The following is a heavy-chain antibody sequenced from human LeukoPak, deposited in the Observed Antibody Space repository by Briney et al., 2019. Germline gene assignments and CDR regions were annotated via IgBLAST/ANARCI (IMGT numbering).Heavy chain of an antibody. CDR3: AGVPAARDQIQYNWFDP. CDR1: GGSFSGYY. Sequence: PSETLSLTCAVYGGSFSGYYWSWIRQPPGKGLEWIGEINHSGSTNYNPSLKSRVTISVDTSKNQFSLKLSSVTAADTAVYYVAGVPAARDQIQYNWFDPWGQGTLVTVSS. V-gene: IGHV4-34*01. J-gene: IGHJ5*02. CDR2: INHSGST. D-gene: IGHD2-2*01.